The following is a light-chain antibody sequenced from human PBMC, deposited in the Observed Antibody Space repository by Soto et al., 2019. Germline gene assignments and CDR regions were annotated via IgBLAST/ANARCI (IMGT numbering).Light chain of an antibody. CDR3: CSYAGSRTWV. J-gene: IGLJ3*02. Sequence: QSAPIQPASVSGSPGQSITISCTGSSSDVGIFNLVSWYQQYPGKAPKLVLYEVSKWPSGISHRFSGSKSGNTASLTISGLQAEDEPDYYCCSYAGSRTWVFGGGTKLTVL. CDR1: SSDVGIFNL. CDR2: EVS. V-gene: IGLV2-23*02.